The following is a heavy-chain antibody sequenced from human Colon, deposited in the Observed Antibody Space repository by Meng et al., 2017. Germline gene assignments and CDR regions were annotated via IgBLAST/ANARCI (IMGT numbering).Heavy chain of an antibody. J-gene: IGHJ4*02. Sequence: EVHLVESGGNLVQPGGSLRLSCSGSGLTFSSYALSWVRQAPGKGLEWVSDISGSGDTTYYADSVKGRFTISRDNSKNTLYLQMNSLRAEDTAVYYCAASLYCGGDCYMGDYWGQGTLVTVSS. V-gene: IGHV3-23*04. CDR3: AASLYCGGDCYMGDY. CDR2: ISGSGDTT. CDR1: GLTFSSYA. D-gene: IGHD2-21*02.